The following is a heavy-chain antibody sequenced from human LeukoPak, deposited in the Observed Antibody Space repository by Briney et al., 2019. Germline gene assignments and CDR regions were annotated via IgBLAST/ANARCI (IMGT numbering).Heavy chain of an antibody. D-gene: IGHD2-2*01. Sequence: PSETLSLTCTVSGYSISSGYYWGWIRQPPGKGLEWIGSIYYSGRTYYNPSLKSRVTISVDTSKNQFSLRLTSVTAADTAVYYCARRYCSGADCYGGDSYYYMDVWGKGTTVTISS. CDR2: IYYSGRT. CDR3: ARRYCSGADCYGGDSYYYMDV. V-gene: IGHV4-38-2*02. CDR1: GYSISSGYY. J-gene: IGHJ6*03.